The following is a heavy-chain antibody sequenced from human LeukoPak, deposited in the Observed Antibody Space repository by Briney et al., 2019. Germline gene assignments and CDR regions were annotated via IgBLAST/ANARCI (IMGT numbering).Heavy chain of an antibody. J-gene: IGHJ3*02. D-gene: IGHD5-18*01. V-gene: IGHV3-23*01. CDR3: AKDLWYSYGRGAFDI. CDR2: ISGSGGST. Sequence: SGGSLRLSCAASRFTFSSYAMSWVRQAPGKGLEWVSAISGSGGSTYYADSVKGRFTISRDNHKNTLYLQMNSLRDEDTAVYYCAKDLWYSYGRGAFDIWGQGTMVTVSS. CDR1: RFTFSSYA.